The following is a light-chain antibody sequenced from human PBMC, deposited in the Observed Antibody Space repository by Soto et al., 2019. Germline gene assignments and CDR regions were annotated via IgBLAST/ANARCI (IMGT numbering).Light chain of an antibody. CDR2: AAS. V-gene: IGKV1-9*01. CDR1: QVINIF. J-gene: IGKJ5*01. Sequence: IQLTQSPSFLSASVGDRVPITCRASQVINIFLSWFQQKPWKSPNLLISAASTLQSGVTSRFSGSGSETDFTLTISSLQPEDVATYYCQQLNSYPITVGQGTRLDIK. CDR3: QQLNSYPIT.